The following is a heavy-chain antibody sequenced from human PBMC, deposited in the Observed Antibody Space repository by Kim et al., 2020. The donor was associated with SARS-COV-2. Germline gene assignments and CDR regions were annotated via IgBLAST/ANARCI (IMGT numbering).Heavy chain of an antibody. CDR2: INAGNGNT. V-gene: IGHV1-3*01. Sequence: ASVKVSCKASGYTFTSYAMHWVRQAPGQRLEWMGWINAGNGNTKYSQKFQGRVTITRDTSASTAYMELSSLRSEDTAVYYCARESWWATNGKSFDYWGQGTLVTVSS. J-gene: IGHJ4*02. CDR1: GYTFTSYA. D-gene: IGHD2-8*02. CDR3: ARESWWATNGKSFDY.